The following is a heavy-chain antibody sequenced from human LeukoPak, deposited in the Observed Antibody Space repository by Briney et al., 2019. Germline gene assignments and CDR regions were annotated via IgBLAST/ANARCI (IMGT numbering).Heavy chain of an antibody. V-gene: IGHV3-23*01. CDR3: AKGSGSGWYWWFAP. J-gene: IGHJ5*02. CDR2: IDASGGST. D-gene: IGHD6-19*01. CDR1: RFTFTSYA. Sequence: PLGSLRLSSAPSRFTFTSYAMSSVRQTPGKELESVSSIDASGGSTYYADSVKGRFTISRDNSKTTFYLQMNSLRADDTAVYYCAKGSGSGWYWWFAPWGQGTLVTVSS.